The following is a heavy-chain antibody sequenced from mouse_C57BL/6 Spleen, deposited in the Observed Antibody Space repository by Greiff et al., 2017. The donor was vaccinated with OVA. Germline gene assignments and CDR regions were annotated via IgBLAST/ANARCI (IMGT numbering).Heavy chain of an antibody. Sequence: EVTLQESGAELVRPGASVKLSCTASGFNIKDDYMHWVKQRPEQGLEWIGWIDPENGDTEYASKFQGKATITADTSSNTAYLQLSSLTSEDTAVYYCTAYYSNYVYFDVWGTGTTVTVSS. D-gene: IGHD2-5*01. V-gene: IGHV14-4*01. J-gene: IGHJ1*03. CDR1: GFNIKDDY. CDR2: IDPENGDT. CDR3: TAYYSNYVYFDV.